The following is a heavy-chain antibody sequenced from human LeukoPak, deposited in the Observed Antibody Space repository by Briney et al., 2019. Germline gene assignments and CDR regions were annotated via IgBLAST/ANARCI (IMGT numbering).Heavy chain of an antibody. CDR1: GYTFTNYY. J-gene: IGHJ5*02. V-gene: IGHV1-46*01. CDR2: INPSGGSN. CDR3: ARVGDSSNSWFDP. Sequence: ASVKVSCKASGYTFTNYYIHWMRQAPGQGLEWMGIINPSGGSNSNAQNFQGRVTMTRDTPTSTVYMEMSSLRYEDTAVYYCARVGDSSNSWFDPWGQGTLVTVS. D-gene: IGHD6-19*01.